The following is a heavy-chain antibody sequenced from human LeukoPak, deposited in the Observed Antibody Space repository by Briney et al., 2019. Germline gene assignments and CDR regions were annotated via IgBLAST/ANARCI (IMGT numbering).Heavy chain of an antibody. CDR2: IIPIFGTA. J-gene: IGHJ4*02. V-gene: IGHV1-69*05. CDR1: GGTFSSYA. Sequence: GASVKVSCKGSGGTFSSYAISWVRQAPGQGLEWMGGIIPIFGTANYAQKFQGRVTITRDTSASTAYMELSSLRSEDTAVYYCARETTGGFDYWGQGTLVTVSS. CDR3: ARETTGGFDY. D-gene: IGHD1-1*01.